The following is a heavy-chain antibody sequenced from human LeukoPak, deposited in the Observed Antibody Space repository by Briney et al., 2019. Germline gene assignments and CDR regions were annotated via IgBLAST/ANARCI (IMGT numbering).Heavy chain of an antibody. CDR3: ARGYCSGGSCGYFQH. CDR2: IYTSGST. J-gene: IGHJ1*01. CDR1: GGSISSGSYY. V-gene: IGHV4-61*02. Sequence: PSETLSLTCTVSGGSISSGSYYWSWIRQPAGKGLEWIGRIYTSGSTNYNPSLKSRVTISVDTSKNQFSLKLSSVTAADRAVYYCARGYCSGGSCGYFQHWGQGTLVTVSS. D-gene: IGHD2-15*01.